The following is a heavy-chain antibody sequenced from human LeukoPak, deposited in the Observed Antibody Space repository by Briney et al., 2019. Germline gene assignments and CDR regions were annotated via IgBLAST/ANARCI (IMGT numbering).Heavy chain of an antibody. CDR2: IYYSGST. CDR3: ARAGYCSGGSCYSGWFDP. J-gene: IGHJ5*02. D-gene: IGHD2-15*01. V-gene: IGHV4-39*02. CDR1: GGSISSSSYY. Sequence: PSETLSLTCTVSGGSISSSSYYWGWIRQPPGKGLEWIGSIYYSGSTYYNPSLKSRVTISVDTSKNHFSLRLSSVTAADTAVYYCARAGYCSGGSCYSGWFDPWGQGTLVTVSS.